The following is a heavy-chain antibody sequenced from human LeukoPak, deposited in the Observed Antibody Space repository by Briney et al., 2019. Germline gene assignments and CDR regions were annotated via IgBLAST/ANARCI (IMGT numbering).Heavy chain of an antibody. J-gene: IGHJ4*02. CDR3: ARGIRYYDSSGYYHY. CDR1: GFTFSSYA. V-gene: IGHV3-30*04. D-gene: IGHD3-22*01. CDR2: ISYDGSNK. Sequence: GGSLRLSCAASGFTFSSYAMHWVRQAPGKGLEWVAVISYDGSNKYYADSVKGRFTISRGNSKNTLYLQMNSLRAEDTAVYYCARGIRYYDSSGYYHYWGQGTLVTVSS.